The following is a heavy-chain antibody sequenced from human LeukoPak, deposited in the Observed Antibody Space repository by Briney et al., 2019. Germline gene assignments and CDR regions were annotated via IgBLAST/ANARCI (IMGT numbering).Heavy chain of an antibody. J-gene: IGHJ6*03. V-gene: IGHV4-34*01. Sequence: PSETLSLTCAVYGGSFSGYYWSWIRQPPGKGLEWTGEINHSGSTNYNPSLKSRVTISVDTSKNQFSLKLSSVAAADTAVYYCARGKQQLSFYYYYYYMDVWGKGTTVTVSS. CDR1: GGSFSGYY. D-gene: IGHD6-13*01. CDR3: ARGKQQLSFYYYYYYMDV. CDR2: INHSGST.